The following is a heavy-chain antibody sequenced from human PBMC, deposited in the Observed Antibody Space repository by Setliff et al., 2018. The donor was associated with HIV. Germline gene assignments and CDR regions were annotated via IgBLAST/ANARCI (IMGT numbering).Heavy chain of an antibody. CDR3: ARRGAEWLDCDY. D-gene: IGHD3-3*01. CDR2: INHSEYT. CDR1: GGSFSGYY. V-gene: IGHV4-34*01. Sequence: SETLSLTCAVYGGSFSGYYWSWIRQPPGKGLEWIGEINHSEYTNYNASLKSRVTISVDKSTNQFSLKLSSVTAADTAVYYCARRGAEWLDCDYWGQGTLVTVSS. J-gene: IGHJ4*02.